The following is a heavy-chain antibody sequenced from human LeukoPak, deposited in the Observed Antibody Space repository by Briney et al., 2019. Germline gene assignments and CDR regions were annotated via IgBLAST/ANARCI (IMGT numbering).Heavy chain of an antibody. CDR3: AAREMAVSYYFDY. D-gene: IGHD5-24*01. Sequence: SVKVSCKASGFTFTSSAMQWVRQARGQRLEWIGWIVVGSGNTNYAQKFQERVTITRDMSTSTVYMELSSLRSEDTAVYYCAAREMAVSYYFDYWGEGTLVTVSS. J-gene: IGHJ4*02. V-gene: IGHV1-58*02. CDR1: GFTFTSSA. CDR2: IVVGSGNT.